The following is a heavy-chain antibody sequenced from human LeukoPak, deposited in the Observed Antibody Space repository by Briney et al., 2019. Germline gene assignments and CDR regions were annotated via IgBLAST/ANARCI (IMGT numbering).Heavy chain of an antibody. J-gene: IGHJ5*01. CDR1: GFTFSVYS. CDR2: ISGTGSHI. Sequence: PGGSLRLSCAASGFTFSVYSINWVRQAPGKGLEWVSSISGTGSHIYSADSMKGRFIIPRDNAKNSLYLQLNSLRAEDTAMYYCVREPGAPRGWFDSWGQGTLVTVSS. V-gene: IGHV3-21*01. CDR3: VREPGAPRGWFDS. D-gene: IGHD7-27*01.